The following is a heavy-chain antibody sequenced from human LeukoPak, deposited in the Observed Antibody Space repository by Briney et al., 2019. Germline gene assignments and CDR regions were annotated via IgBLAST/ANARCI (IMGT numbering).Heavy chain of an antibody. Sequence: GSLRLSCAASGFTFSNAWMSWIRQPAGKGLEWIGRIYTSGSTNYNPSLKSRVTMSVDTSKNQFSPKLSSVTAADTAVYYCARGHVYGDYGFDYWGQGTLVTVSS. CDR2: IYTSGST. CDR3: ARGHVYGDYGFDY. J-gene: IGHJ4*02. V-gene: IGHV4-4*07. CDR1: GFTFSNAW. D-gene: IGHD4-17*01.